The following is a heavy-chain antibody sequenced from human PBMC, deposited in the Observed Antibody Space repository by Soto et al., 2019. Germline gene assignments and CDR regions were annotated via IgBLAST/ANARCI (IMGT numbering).Heavy chain of an antibody. J-gene: IGHJ6*02. CDR1: GYTFIRYG. CDR2: ISPYNDYT. Sequence: QVHLMQSAGEVKKAGASVKVSCKASGYTFIRYGITWVRQAPGQGLEWVGWISPYNDYTNYAQNLQGRVSMTTDTSTNTVYMELRGLIPDDTALYYCARGGYYDNVWGKLSHYGLDVWGQGTTVTVSS. D-gene: IGHD3-16*01. V-gene: IGHV1-18*01. CDR3: ARGGYYDNVWGKLSHYGLDV.